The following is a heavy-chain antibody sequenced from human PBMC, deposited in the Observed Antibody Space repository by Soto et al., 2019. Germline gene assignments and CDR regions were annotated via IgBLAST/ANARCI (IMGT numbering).Heavy chain of an antibody. Sequence: GASVKVSCKASGYTFTNFGISWVRQAPGQGLEWMGWISAYNGNTNYAQKFQGRVTMTTDTSTSTAYMEVRSLRSEDTAVYYCARSVVVPAAPDYWGQGTLVTVSS. CDR2: ISAYNGNT. CDR3: ARSVVVPAAPDY. D-gene: IGHD2-2*01. CDR1: GYTFTNFG. J-gene: IGHJ4*02. V-gene: IGHV1-18*01.